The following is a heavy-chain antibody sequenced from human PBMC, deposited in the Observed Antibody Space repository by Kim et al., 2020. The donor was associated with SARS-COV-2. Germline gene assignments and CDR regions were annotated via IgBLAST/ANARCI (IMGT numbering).Heavy chain of an antibody. Sequence: ASVKVSCKASGYILSDFAIHWVRQAPGQGLEWMAWINTGNGDTKSSQKFQGRVTITRDTLTSTVYMELSSLTAEDTAVCYCARGSMATYDYWGQGTLVPV. CDR2: INTGNGDT. V-gene: IGHV1-3*04. CDR1: GYILSDFA. D-gene: IGHD3-10*01. J-gene: IGHJ4*02. CDR3: ARGSMATYDY.